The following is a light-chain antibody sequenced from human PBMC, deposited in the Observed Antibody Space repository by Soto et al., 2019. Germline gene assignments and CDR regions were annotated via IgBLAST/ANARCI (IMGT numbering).Light chain of an antibody. CDR3: NSYAGWIYV. CDR1: SSDVGGYNY. Sequence: QSVLTQPPSASGSPGQSVTISCTGTSSDVGGYNYVSWYQHHPGKAPKLMIFEVNKRPSGVPDRFSGSKFGNTASLPVSGLQAEDEADYYCNSYAGWIYVFGTGTKLTVL. J-gene: IGLJ1*01. V-gene: IGLV2-8*01. CDR2: EVN.